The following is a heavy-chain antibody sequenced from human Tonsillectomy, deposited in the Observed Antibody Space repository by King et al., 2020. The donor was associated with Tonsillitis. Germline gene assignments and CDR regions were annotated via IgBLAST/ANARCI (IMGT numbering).Heavy chain of an antibody. V-gene: IGHV3-33*01. J-gene: IGHJ4*02. Sequence: QVQLVESGGGVVQPGRSLRLSCAVSGFTFSSYGFHWVRQPPGKGLEWVGAIRYDGSRESYADSVKDRFTVSRDSSKNTVYLQMNSLRVEDTAVYYCARDVSYSSSDYWGQGTLVTVSS. D-gene: IGHD6-6*01. CDR3: ARDVSYSSSDY. CDR1: GFTFSSYG. CDR2: IRYDGSRE.